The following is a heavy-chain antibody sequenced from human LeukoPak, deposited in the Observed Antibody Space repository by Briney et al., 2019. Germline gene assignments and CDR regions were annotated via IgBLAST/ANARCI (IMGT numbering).Heavy chain of an antibody. CDR2: IYYSGST. CDR3: ARGITGTFDY. Sequence: SETLSLTCTVSGGSISSYYWTWIRHPPGKGLEWIGYIYYSGSTNYNPSFKSRLTISLDTSTNQFSLKLSSVTAADTAVYYCARGITGTFDYWGQGTLVTVSS. J-gene: IGHJ4*02. D-gene: IGHD1-7*01. CDR1: GGSISSYY. V-gene: IGHV4-59*01.